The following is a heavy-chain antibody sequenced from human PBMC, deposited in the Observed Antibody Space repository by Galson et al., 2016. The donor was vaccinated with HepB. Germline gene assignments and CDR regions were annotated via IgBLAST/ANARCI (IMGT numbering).Heavy chain of an antibody. CDR3: ARPTYAPGSPNWFDP. CDR2: IYNVGAT. V-gene: IGHV3-53*01. D-gene: IGHD3-10*01. J-gene: IGHJ5*02. Sequence: SLRLSCAASGFTVSGNYMIWVRQAPGKGLEWVSVIYNVGATFYADPVRGRFTISRDNSKNTVYLQMNSLRAEDTAVYYCARPTYAPGSPNWFDPWGQGTLVIVSS. CDR1: GFTVSGNY.